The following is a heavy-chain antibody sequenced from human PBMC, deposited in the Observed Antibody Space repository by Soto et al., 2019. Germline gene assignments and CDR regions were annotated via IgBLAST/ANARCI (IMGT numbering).Heavy chain of an antibody. CDR2: IDGSGATK. V-gene: IGHV3-48*03. D-gene: IGHD3-10*01. CDR1: GFTFNDFE. J-gene: IGHJ4*02. Sequence: EVQLLESGGGLVQTGGSLRLSCGVSGFTFNDFEMNWVRQAPGKGPEWLAYIDGSGATKKYSDSVRRRFTISRDNPYHSVFLQMSNLRAADSAMYYCAIGFGEFINWGQGTQVSVSS. CDR3: AIGFGEFIN.